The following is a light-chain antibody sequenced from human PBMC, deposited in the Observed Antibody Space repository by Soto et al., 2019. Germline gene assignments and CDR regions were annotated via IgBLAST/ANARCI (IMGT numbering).Light chain of an antibody. CDR2: GAF. Sequence: EIVLTKSPATLSLSPGERATLSCRVCPIVTDYFAWNKHNPSQPHRLIIYGAFNRAAVIPARFSGSGSGTDFTLTISSLEPEDSAVYYCKPRNILPPVPFGQGTRLEIK. V-gene: IGKV3-11*01. CDR3: KPRNILPPVP. J-gene: IGKJ5*01. CDR1: PIVTDY.